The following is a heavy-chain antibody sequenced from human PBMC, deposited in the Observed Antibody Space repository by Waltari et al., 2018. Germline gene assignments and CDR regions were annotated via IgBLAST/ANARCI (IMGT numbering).Heavy chain of an antibody. J-gene: IGHJ6*03. V-gene: IGHV4-38-2*01. CDR3: AATTPSMDV. CDR1: GYSISSGYY. CDR2: IYHSGST. Sequence: QVQLQESGPGLVKPSETLSLTCAVSGYSISSGYYWGWIRQPPGKGLEWIGSIYHSGSTYYNPSLKSRVTISVDTSKNQFSRKLSAVTAADTAVYYCAATTPSMDVWGKGTTVTVSS. D-gene: IGHD1-1*01.